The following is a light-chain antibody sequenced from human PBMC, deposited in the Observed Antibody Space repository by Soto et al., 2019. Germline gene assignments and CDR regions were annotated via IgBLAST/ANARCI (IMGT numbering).Light chain of an antibody. CDR1: QSLRNY. CDR2: DAS. CDR3: QQYGTPRSVT. V-gene: IGKV3D-15*01. J-gene: IGKJ5*01. Sequence: EIVMTQSPATLSVSPGESATLSCRASQSLRNYLAWYQQKLGQAPRLLIYDASKRATGIPARFSGSGFGTDFTLTISKVEPEDFAVYYCQQYGTPRSVTFGQGTRLEIK.